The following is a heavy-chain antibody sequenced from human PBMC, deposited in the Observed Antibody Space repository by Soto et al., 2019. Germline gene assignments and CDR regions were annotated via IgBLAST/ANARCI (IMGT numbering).Heavy chain of an antibody. CDR2: IWYDGSNK. CDR3: ARGYYDILTPILYYYYGMDV. CDR1: GFTFSSYG. D-gene: IGHD3-9*01. V-gene: IGHV3-33*01. Sequence: GSLRLSCAASGFTFSSYGMHWVRQAPGKGLEWVAVIWYDGSNKYYADSVRGRFTISRDNSKNTLYLQMNSLRAEDTAVYYCARGYYDILTPILYYYYGMDVWGQGTTVTVS. J-gene: IGHJ6*02.